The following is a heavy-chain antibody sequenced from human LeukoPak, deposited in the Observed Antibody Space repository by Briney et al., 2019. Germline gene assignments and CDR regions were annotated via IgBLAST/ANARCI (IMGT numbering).Heavy chain of an antibody. D-gene: IGHD1-20*01. CDR3: STLTSRGLSDS. CDR1: GFTFTNAW. Sequence: GGSLRLSCAASGFTFTNAWMNWVRQAPGKGLEWVGRIKSKADGETIDYAAPVKGRFTFSRDDSKNMLYLQMNSLKSEDTAVYYYSTLTSRGLSDSWGQGTLVTVSS. J-gene: IGHJ4*02. CDR2: IKSKADGETI. V-gene: IGHV3-15*07.